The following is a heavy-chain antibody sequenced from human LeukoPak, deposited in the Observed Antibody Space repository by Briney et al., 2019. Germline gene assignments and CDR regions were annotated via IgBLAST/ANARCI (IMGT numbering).Heavy chain of an antibody. CDR3: TKERPLAIFGVVIPHDAFDI. J-gene: IGHJ3*02. D-gene: IGHD3-3*01. Sequence: GGSLRLSCAASGFTFSSYGMHWVRQAPGKGLEYVSAISSNGANTFYANSVKGRFTISRDNSKNSLFLQMNSLRPEDTALYYCTKERPLAIFGVVIPHDAFDIWGQGSMVAVPS. CDR2: ISSNGANT. CDR1: GFTFSSYG. V-gene: IGHV3-64*01.